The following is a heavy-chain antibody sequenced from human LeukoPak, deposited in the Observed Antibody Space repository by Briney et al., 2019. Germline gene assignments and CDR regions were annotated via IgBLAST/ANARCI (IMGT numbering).Heavy chain of an antibody. J-gene: IGHJ1*01. CDR2: ISGSGGST. CDR3: ARDHYDSSGYPTTAEYFQH. D-gene: IGHD3-22*01. CDR1: GFTFSSYA. Sequence: PGGSLRLSCAASGFTFSSYAMSWVRQAPGKGLEWVSAISGSGGSTYYADSVKGRFTISRDNSKNTLYLQMNSLRAEDTAVYYCARDHYDSSGYPTTAEYFQHWGQGTLVTVSS. V-gene: IGHV3-23*01.